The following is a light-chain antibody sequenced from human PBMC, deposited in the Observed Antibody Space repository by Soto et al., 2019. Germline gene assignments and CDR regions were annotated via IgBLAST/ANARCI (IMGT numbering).Light chain of an antibody. CDR3: GSWDSSLSAYV. J-gene: IGLJ1*01. CDR2: DDN. CDR1: SSNIGSNS. Sequence: QSVLTQPPSVSAAPGQKVTMSCSGSSSNIGSNSVSWYQQLPGTAPKLLIYDDNKRPSGIPDRFSGSKSGTSATLGITGFQTGDEADYYCGSWDSSLSAYVFGTGTKVTVL. V-gene: IGLV1-51*01.